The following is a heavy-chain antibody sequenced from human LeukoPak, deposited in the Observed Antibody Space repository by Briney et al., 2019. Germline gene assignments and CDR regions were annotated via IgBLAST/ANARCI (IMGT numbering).Heavy chain of an antibody. CDR1: GYSFTSYW. J-gene: IGHJ5*02. CDR2: IYPGDSDS. CDR3: ARVPGRRYSSSSLSP. D-gene: IGHD6-13*01. V-gene: IGHV5-51*01. Sequence: GESLKISCRGSGYSFTSYWIGWVRQMPGKGLEWMGIIYPGDSDSRYSPSFQGQVTISADKSISTAYLQWSSLKASDTAMYYCARVPGRRYSSSSLSPWGQGTLVTVSS.